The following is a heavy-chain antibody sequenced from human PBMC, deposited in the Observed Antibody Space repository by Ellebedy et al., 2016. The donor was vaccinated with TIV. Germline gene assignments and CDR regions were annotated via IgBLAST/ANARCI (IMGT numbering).Heavy chain of an antibody. D-gene: IGHD3-10*01. CDR2: ISDGSDYM. J-gene: IGHJ6*04. V-gene: IGHV3-21*01. CDR3: ARDRKSGYMDV. Sequence: GESLKISXAASGFTFSTYSMNWVRQAPGKGLEWVSSISDGSDYMFYSDSVKGRFTISRDNAENSLYLQLNSLRAEDTAVYYCARDRKSGYMDVWGKGTTVTVSS. CDR1: GFTFSTYS.